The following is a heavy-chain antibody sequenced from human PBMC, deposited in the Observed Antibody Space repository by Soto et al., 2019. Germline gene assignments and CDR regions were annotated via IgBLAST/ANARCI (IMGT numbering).Heavy chain of an antibody. Sequence: EGSLRLSCAASGFTFSNALMNWVRQAPGKGLEWVGRIKSKTDGGTTDYAAPVKGRFTISRDDSKNTLYLQMNSLKTEDTAVYYCTTDPVTMIVVVPSSGWGQGTLVTVSS. D-gene: IGHD3-22*01. J-gene: IGHJ4*02. CDR3: TTDPVTMIVVVPSSG. V-gene: IGHV3-15*07. CDR1: GFTFSNAL. CDR2: IKSKTDGGTT.